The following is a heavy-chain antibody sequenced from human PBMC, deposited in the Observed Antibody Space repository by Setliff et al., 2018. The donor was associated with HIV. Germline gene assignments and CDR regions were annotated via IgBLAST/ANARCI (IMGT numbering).Heavy chain of an antibody. D-gene: IGHD6-19*01. CDR2: IIPMLGAA. CDR1: GGTFSSYA. CDR3: ARGVLRNGCDRYYFDH. J-gene: IGHJ4*02. V-gene: IGHV1-69*13. Sequence: SVKVSCKAAGGTFSSYAFSWVRQAPGQGLEWMGGIIPMLGAATHAQKFQGRVTITADESTSTTYMELNSPRSEDTAVYYCARGVLRNGCDRYYFDHWGPGTLVTVSS.